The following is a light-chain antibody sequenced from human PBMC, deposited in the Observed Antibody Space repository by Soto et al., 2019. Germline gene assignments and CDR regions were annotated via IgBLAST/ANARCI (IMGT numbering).Light chain of an antibody. CDR1: QSLNSW. J-gene: IGKJ1*01. CDR2: DAL. CDR3: QQYKSYSPWT. V-gene: IGKV1-5*01. Sequence: DIQMTQSPSTVSASVGDRVTITCRASQSLNSWLAWYQQKPGKAPKLLIYDALSLESGVPSRFSGSVSGTDFTLTISSLQPNDSATYYCQQYKSYSPWTFGQGTKVDIK.